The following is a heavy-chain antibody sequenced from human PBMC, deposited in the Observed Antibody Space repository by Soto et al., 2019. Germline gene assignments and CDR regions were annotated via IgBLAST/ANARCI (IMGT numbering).Heavy chain of an antibody. J-gene: IGHJ5*02. CDR1: GYTFITYF. D-gene: IGHD6-6*01. CDR2: INPSRGST. CDR3: ARSYISSSYWFDP. Sequence: VSVKVSCKAPGYTFITYFRRWVRQAPGQGIEWMGVINPSRGSTTYAQKFQDRVTMTRDTSASTVYMELSSLRSEDTAMYYCARSYISSSYWFDPWGQGTLVTVSS. V-gene: IGHV1-46*03.